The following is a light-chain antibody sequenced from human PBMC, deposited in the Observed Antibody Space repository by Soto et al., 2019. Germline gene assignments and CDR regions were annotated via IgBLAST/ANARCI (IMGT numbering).Light chain of an antibody. CDR2: DVS. J-gene: IGLJ3*02. CDR1: RSDVGDYNL. V-gene: IGLV2-14*03. CDR3: TSYSITSALEV. Sequence: QSALTQPASVSGSPGQSITISCTGTRSDVGDYNLVSWYQQHPDKAPKLIIFDVSDRPSGVSDRFSGSKSGNTASLTISGLQAEDEADYYCTSYSITSALEVFGGGTKLTVL.